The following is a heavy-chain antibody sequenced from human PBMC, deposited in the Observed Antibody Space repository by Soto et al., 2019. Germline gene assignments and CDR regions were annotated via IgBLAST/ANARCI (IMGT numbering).Heavy chain of an antibody. V-gene: IGHV5-51*01. CDR2: IYPGDSDT. D-gene: IGHD5-18*01. CDR1: GDSFTSYW. J-gene: IGHJ6*03. CDR3: ARHEVENSYGYYYYYLDV. Sequence: GESLKISCKGSGDSFTSYWIGWVRQIPGKGLEWMGIIYPGDSDTRYSPSFQGQVTISADKSISTAYLQWSSLKASDTAMYYFARHEVENSYGYYYYYLDVWGKGTTVTVSS.